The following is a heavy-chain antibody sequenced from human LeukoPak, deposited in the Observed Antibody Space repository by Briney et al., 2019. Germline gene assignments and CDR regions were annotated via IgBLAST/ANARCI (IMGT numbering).Heavy chain of an antibody. V-gene: IGHV4-39*01. Sequence: PSETLSLTCTVSGGSFSSYNYYWGWLRQPPGKGLEWIGSIYYSGTTHFNPSLKSRVIVSADTSKNQFSLKLSSGTAADTAVYYCARTSGPRAYGSGTYYKGPFDNWGQGALVTVSS. CDR1: GGSFSSYNYY. D-gene: IGHD3-10*01. J-gene: IGHJ4*02. CDR3: ARTSGPRAYGSGTYYKGPFDN. CDR2: IYYSGTT.